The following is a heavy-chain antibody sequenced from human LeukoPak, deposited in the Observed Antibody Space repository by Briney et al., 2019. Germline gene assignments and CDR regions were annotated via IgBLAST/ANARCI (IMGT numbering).Heavy chain of an antibody. V-gene: IGHV4-4*07. Sequence: PSETLSLTCSVSGGSISYYYWTWIRPPAGKGLEWIGRIYTSGGTNYSPSLKSRVTMSVDTSKNQFSLKLSSVTAADTAVYYCARGVVPASHFDYWGQGTLVTVSS. J-gene: IGHJ4*02. CDR1: GGSISYYY. D-gene: IGHD2-2*01. CDR2: IYTSGGT. CDR3: ARGVVPASHFDY.